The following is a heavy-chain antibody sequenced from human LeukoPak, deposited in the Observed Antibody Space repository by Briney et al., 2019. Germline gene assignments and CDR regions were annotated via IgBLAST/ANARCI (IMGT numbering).Heavy chain of an antibody. CDR2: ISGSGSYI. CDR1: GITFSAYT. D-gene: IGHD3-22*01. Sequence: NPGGSLRLSCAASGITFSAYTMNWVRQAPGKGLEWVSSISGSGSYIFYADSVKGRFTISRDNAKNSLCLQMNSLRAEDTAVHYCASDRSLIASLYYFDNWGQGTLVTVSS. V-gene: IGHV3-21*01. J-gene: IGHJ4*02. CDR3: ASDRSLIASLYYFDN.